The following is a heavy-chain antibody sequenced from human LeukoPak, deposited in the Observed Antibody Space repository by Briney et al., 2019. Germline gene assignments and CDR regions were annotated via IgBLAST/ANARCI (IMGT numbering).Heavy chain of an antibody. CDR1: GGTFSSYA. J-gene: IGHJ6*03. D-gene: IGHD6-19*01. CDR3: AREIAVAGTTDYYYYMDV. V-gene: IGHV1-69*13. CDR2: IIPIFGTA. Sequence: GASVKVSCKASGGTFSSYAISWVRQAPGQGLEWMGGIIPIFGTANYAQKFQGRVTITADESTSTAYMELSSLRSEDTAVYYRAREIAVAGTTDYYYYMDVWGKGTTVTVSS.